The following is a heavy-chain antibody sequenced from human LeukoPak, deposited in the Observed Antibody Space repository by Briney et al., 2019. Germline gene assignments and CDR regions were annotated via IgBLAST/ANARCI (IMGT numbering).Heavy chain of an antibody. CDR2: IVGSGDSI. J-gene: IGHJ4*02. CDR1: GFTFSRYE. Sequence: PGGSLRLSCVASGFTFSRYEMNWLRQAPGKGLGWVSYIVGSGDSIYHADSVKGRFTISRDNAKNSLYLQMNTLRAEDTAVYYCARDCFVVVPAAISLVCSADYWGQGTLVTVSS. D-gene: IGHD2-2*01. V-gene: IGHV3-48*03. CDR3: ARDCFVVVPAAISLVCSADY.